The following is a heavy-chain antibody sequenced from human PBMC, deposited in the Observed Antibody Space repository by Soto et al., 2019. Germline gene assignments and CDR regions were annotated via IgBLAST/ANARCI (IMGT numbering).Heavy chain of an antibody. Sequence: QVQLVESGGGVVQPGRSLRLSCAASGFTFSRYGMHWVRQAPGKGLEWVAVISYDGSNKYYADSVKGRFTISRDNSKNTLYLQMNSLRAEDTAVYYCAKDWGSSGWYDWSYYYYGMDVWGQGTTVTVSS. CDR1: GFTFSRYG. CDR2: ISYDGSNK. V-gene: IGHV3-30*18. D-gene: IGHD6-19*01. CDR3: AKDWGSSGWYDWSYYYYGMDV. J-gene: IGHJ6*02.